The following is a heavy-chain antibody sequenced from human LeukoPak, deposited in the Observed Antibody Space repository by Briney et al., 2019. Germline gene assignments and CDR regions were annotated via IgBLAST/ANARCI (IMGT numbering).Heavy chain of an antibody. D-gene: IGHD6-13*01. V-gene: IGHV4-61*01. Sequence: SETLSLTCTVSGGSVSSGSYYWSWIRQPPGKGLEWIGYIYYSETINYNPSLTSRVTISLDTSKNQVSLKLTSVTAADTAVYYCARDHGQHLFDYWGQGTLVTVSS. J-gene: IGHJ4*02. CDR3: ARDHGQHLFDY. CDR1: GGSVSSGSYY. CDR2: IYYSETI.